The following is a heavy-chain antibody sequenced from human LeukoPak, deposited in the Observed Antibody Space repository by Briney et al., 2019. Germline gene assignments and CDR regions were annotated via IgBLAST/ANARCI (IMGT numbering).Heavy chain of an antibody. V-gene: IGHV4-59*01. CDR1: GDSISNYY. Sequence: SETLSLTCTVSGDSISNYYWSWIRQSPGKELEWIGYMYNRGSTIYNPSLKSRVTISTDTSKDQFSLRLTSVTAADTAVYYCARAEKAVTGTLDSWGQGTLITVSS. CDR3: ARAEKAVTGTLDS. J-gene: IGHJ4*02. CDR2: MYNRGST. D-gene: IGHD6-19*01.